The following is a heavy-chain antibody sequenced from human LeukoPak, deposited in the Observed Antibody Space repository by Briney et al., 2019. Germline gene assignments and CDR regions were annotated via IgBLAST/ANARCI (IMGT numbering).Heavy chain of an antibody. D-gene: IGHD3-10*01. CDR1: GFTFSSQA. CDR3: AKDSGRSSH. CDR2: ISSNSGTI. Sequence: GGSLRLSCAASGFTFSSQAMSWVRQAPGKGLEWVSVISSNSGTIDYADSVKGRFTISRDNSKNMLYLQMNGLRAEDTAIYYCAKDSGRSSHWGQGTLVTVSS. J-gene: IGHJ4*02. V-gene: IGHV3-23*01.